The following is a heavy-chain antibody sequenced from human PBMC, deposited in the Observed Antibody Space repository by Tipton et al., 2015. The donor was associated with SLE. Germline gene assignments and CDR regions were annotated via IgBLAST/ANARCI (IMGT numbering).Heavy chain of an antibody. CDR3: AGAWQGYCSGGTCYVLDY. V-gene: IGHV4-59*01. Sequence: TLSLTCTVSGGSISSYYLSWIRQAPGKGLEWIGYISNSETTNYNPSLTSRVTISVDTSKNQFSLKLRSVTAADTAVYYCAGAWQGYCSGGTCYVLDYWGQGTLVTVSS. J-gene: IGHJ4*02. CDR1: GGSISSYY. CDR2: ISNSETT. D-gene: IGHD2-15*01.